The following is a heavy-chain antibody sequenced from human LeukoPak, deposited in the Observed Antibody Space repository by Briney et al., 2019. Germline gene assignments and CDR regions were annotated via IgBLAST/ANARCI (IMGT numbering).Heavy chain of an antibody. Sequence: PSQTLSLTCTVSGGSISSGDYYWSWIRQPPGKGLEWIGYIYYSGSTYYNPSLKSRVTISVDTSKNQFSLKLSSVTAADTAVYYCARDKRTPYYDFWSGYYRESWFDPWGQGILVTVSS. CDR1: GGSISSGDYY. CDR2: IYYSGST. J-gene: IGHJ5*02. CDR3: ARDKRTPYYDFWSGYYRESWFDP. V-gene: IGHV4-30-4*01. D-gene: IGHD3-3*01.